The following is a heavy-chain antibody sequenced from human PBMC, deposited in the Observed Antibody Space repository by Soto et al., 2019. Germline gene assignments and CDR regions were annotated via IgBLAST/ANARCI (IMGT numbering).Heavy chain of an antibody. CDR2: ISDDGSNK. V-gene: IGHV3-30-3*01. D-gene: IGHD6-13*01. CDR1: GFTFSRYA. J-gene: IGHJ4*02. CDR3: ARDGGAAQQPEDY. Sequence: QVQLVESGGGVVQPGRSLRLSCAASGFTFSRYAMHWVRQAPGKGLEWVAVISDDGSNKYYADSVKGRFTISRDKSKNTMYLQMNSLRAEDSAVYYCARDGGAAQQPEDYWGQGTLVTVSS.